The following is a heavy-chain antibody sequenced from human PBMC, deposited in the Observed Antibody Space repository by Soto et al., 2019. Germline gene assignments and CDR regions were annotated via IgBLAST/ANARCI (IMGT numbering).Heavy chain of an antibody. Sequence: VASVKVSCKASGYTFTSYAMHWVRQAPGQRLEWMGWINAGNGNTKYSQKFQGRVTITRDTSASTAYMQLSSLRSEDTAVYYCTRSLGVGYYDSSGFYFDYWGQGTLVPVSS. CDR1: GYTFTSYA. V-gene: IGHV1-3*01. D-gene: IGHD3-22*01. CDR3: TRSLGVGYYDSSGFYFDY. CDR2: INAGNGNT. J-gene: IGHJ4*02.